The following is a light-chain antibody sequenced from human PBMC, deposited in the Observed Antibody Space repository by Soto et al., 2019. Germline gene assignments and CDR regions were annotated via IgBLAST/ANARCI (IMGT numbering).Light chain of an antibody. CDR2: EGS. Sequence: QSVLTQPASVSGSPGQSITISCTATSSDFGLFDLVSWYQQYPGKAPKVIIFEGSKRPSGVSDRFSGSTSGNTASLTISGLQAEDEADYHCCSYAGNRTFVFGGGTKLPVL. V-gene: IGLV2-23*03. CDR1: SSDFGLFDL. CDR3: CSYAGNRTFV. J-gene: IGLJ2*01.